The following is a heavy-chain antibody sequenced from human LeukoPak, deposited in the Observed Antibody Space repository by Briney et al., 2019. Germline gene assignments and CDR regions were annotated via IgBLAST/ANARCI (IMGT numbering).Heavy chain of an antibody. CDR2: IIPIFGTA. CDR3: ARGAGNNWFDP. V-gene: IGHV1-69*06. J-gene: IGHJ5*02. D-gene: IGHD1-1*01. CDR1: GGTFSSYA. Sequence: SVKVSCKASGGTFSSYAISWVRQTPGRGLEWMGGIIPIFGTANYAQKFQGRVTITADKSTSTAYMELSSLRSEDTAVYYCARGAGNNWFDPWGQGTLVTVSS.